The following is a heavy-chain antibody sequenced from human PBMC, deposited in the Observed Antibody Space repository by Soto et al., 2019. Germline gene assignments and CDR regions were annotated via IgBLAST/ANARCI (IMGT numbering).Heavy chain of an antibody. V-gene: IGHV4-39*01. D-gene: IGHD6-6*01. CDR1: GGSISSGGYY. Sequence: PSETLSLTCTVSGGSISSGGYYWGWIRQPTGKGLEWLGSIYYSGSTYYNPSLKSRVTISVDTSKNQFSLKLSSVTAADTAVYYCATYPVIEYSSSLPTWGQGTLVTVSS. J-gene: IGHJ4*02. CDR3: ATYPVIEYSSSLPT. CDR2: IYYSGST.